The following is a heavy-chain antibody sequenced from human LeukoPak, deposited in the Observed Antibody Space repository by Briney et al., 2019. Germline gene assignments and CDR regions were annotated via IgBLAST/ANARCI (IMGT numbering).Heavy chain of an antibody. V-gene: IGHV4-59*12. CDR1: GGSISSSY. CDR2: IYYSGST. CDR3: ARDLMITFGGVIVSYACDI. Sequence: PSETLSLTCTVSGGSISSSYWSWIRQPPRKGLEWIGYIYYSGSTNYNPSLKSRVTISVDTSKNQFSLKLSSVTAADTAVYYCARDLMITFGGVIVSYACDIWGQGTMVTVSS. J-gene: IGHJ3*02. D-gene: IGHD3-16*02.